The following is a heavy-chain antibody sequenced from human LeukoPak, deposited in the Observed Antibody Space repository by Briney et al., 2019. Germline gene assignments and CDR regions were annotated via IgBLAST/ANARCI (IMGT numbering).Heavy chain of an antibody. Sequence: ASVKVSCKASGYTFTGYYMHWVRQAPGQGLEWMGWINPNSGGTNYAQKFQGRVTMTRDTSISTAYMEVTRLRSDDTAVYYCARVGIAIGGWFDPWGQGTLVTVSS. CDR1: GYTFTGYY. CDR3: ARVGIAIGGWFDP. J-gene: IGHJ5*02. D-gene: IGHD2-15*01. V-gene: IGHV1-2*02. CDR2: INPNSGGT.